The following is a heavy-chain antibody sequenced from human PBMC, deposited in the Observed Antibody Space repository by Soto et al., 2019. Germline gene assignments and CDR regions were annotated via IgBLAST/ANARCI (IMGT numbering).Heavy chain of an antibody. CDR1: GFTFSSYS. Sequence: GGSLRLSCAASGFTFSSYSMNWVRQAPGKGLEWVSYISSGTTTIYYADSVKGRFTISRDNAKNSLYLQMNSLRDEDTAVYYCARDHYGDYTFDYWGQGTLVTVS. CDR2: ISSGTTTI. J-gene: IGHJ4*02. V-gene: IGHV3-48*02. CDR3: ARDHYGDYTFDY. D-gene: IGHD4-17*01.